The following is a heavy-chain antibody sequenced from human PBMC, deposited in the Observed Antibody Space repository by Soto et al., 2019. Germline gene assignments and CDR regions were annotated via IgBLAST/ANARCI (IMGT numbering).Heavy chain of an antibody. CDR3: ARHPNSGWLGY. D-gene: IGHD5-12*01. V-gene: IGHV4-39*01. Sequence: QLQVKESGPGLVKASETLSLTCYVSGGSISGSSSYYWAGIGQTPGKGLEWIGSVYYSGNAYYGPSLKSRVTLSVDTSKNQFSLKLRSVTAADTAVYYCARHPNSGWLGYWGQGILVTVSS. CDR2: VYYSGNA. J-gene: IGHJ4*02. CDR1: GGSISGSSSYY.